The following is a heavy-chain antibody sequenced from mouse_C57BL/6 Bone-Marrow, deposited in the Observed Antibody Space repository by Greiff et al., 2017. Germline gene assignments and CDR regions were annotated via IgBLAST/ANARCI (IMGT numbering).Heavy chain of an antibody. Sequence: QVQLQQPGAELVRPGSSVKLSCKASGYTFTSYWMDWVKQRPGQGLEWIGNIYPSDSETHYNQKFKDKATLTVDKSSSTAYMQLSSLTSEDSAVYYCARGGDDYDEDYWGQGTSVTVSS. CDR1: GYTFTSYW. J-gene: IGHJ4*01. CDR2: IYPSDSET. D-gene: IGHD2-4*01. CDR3: ARGGDDYDEDY. V-gene: IGHV1-61*01.